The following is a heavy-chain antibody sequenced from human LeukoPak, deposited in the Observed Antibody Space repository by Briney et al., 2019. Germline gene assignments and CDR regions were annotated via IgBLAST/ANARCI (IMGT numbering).Heavy chain of an antibody. CDR2: IYTSGST. J-gene: IGHJ4*02. CDR3: AAYCSSTSCLATFDY. D-gene: IGHD2-2*01. V-gene: IGHV4-61*02. CDR1: GGSISGGSYY. Sequence: PSETLSLTCTVSGGSISGGSYYWSWIRQPAGKGLEWIGRIYTSGSTNYNPSLKSRVTISVDTSKNQFSLKLSSVTAADTAVYYCAAYCSSTSCLATFDYWGQGTLVTVSS.